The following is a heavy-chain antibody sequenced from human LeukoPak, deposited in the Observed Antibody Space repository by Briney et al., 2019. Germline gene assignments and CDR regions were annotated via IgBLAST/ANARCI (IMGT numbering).Heavy chain of an antibody. Sequence: SETLSLTCTVSGGSISSYYWSWIRQPPGKGLEWIGSIYYSGSTYYNPSLKSRVTISVDTSKNQFSLKLSSVTAADTAVYYCASLYDMVNYWGQGTLVTVSS. J-gene: IGHJ4*02. CDR1: GGSISSYY. CDR3: ASLYDMVNY. D-gene: IGHD3-9*01. CDR2: IYYSGST. V-gene: IGHV4-59*12.